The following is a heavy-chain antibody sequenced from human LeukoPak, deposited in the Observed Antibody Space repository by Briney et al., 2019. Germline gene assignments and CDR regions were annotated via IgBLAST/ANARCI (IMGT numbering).Heavy chain of an antibody. CDR3: AKGGSSFVYGMDV. CDR2: ISWNSGSI. CDR1: GFTFDDYA. J-gene: IGHJ6*02. D-gene: IGHD3-3*02. V-gene: IGHV3-9*01. Sequence: GRSLRLSCAASGFTFDDYAMHWVRQAPGKGLEWVSGISWNSGSIGYADSVKGRFTISRDNAKNSLYLQMNSLRTEDTALYYYAKGGSSFVYGMDVWGQGTTVTVSS.